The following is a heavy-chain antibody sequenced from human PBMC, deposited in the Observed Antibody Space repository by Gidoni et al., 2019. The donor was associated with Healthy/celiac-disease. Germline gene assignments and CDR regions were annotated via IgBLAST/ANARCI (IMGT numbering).Heavy chain of an antibody. CDR3: SVYTKLFNY. CDR1: GFTFSSYG. V-gene: IGHV3-30*03. CDR2: ISYDGSNK. D-gene: IGHD2-8*01. Sequence: QVQLVESGGGVVLPGRSLRLSCAAAGFTFSSYGIHWVRQAPGKGLEWVAVISYDGSNKYYADSVKGRFTISRDNSKNTLYLQMNSLRAGDTAVYYCSVYTKLFNYWGQGTLVTVSS. J-gene: IGHJ4*02.